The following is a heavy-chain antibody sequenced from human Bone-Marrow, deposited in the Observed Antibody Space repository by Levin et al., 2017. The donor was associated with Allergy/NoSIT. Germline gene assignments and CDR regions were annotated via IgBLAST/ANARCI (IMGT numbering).Heavy chain of an antibody. CDR1: GGPFSSYA. CDR2: IIPNFGTP. D-gene: IGHD3-22*01. V-gene: IGHV1-69*01. CDR3: ARETEERYYFDTTGGYTMDV. J-gene: IGHJ6*02. Sequence: KISCKASGGPFSSYAINWLRQAPGQGLEWLGVIIPNFGTPKYAQKFQDRVTITADESTSTAYVELRSLRSEDTAVYYCARETEERYYFDTTGGYTMDVWGQGTTVIVSS.